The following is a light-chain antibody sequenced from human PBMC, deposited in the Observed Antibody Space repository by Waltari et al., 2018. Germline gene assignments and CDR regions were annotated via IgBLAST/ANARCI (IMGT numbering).Light chain of an antibody. CDR3: QQRSNWPRT. Sequence: EIVLTQSPATLSLSLGERATLSCRASQSVSSYLAWYQQKPGQAPRLLIYAASTRATGIPARFSGSGSGTDFTLTISSLEPEDFAVYYCQQRSNWPRTFGQGTKVEIK. J-gene: IGKJ1*01. CDR1: QSVSSY. CDR2: AAS. V-gene: IGKV3-11*01.